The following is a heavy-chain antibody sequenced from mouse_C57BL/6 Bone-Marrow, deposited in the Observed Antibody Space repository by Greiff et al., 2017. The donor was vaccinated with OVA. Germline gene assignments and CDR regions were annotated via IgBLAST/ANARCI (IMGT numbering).Heavy chain of an antibody. CDR2: IDPANGNT. J-gene: IGHJ1*03. CDR3: ARNYYGSSFRWYFDV. Sequence: EVQLQQSVAELVRPGASVKLSCTASGFNIKNTYMHWVKQRPEQGLEWIGRIDPANGNTKYAPKFQGKATITADTSSNTAYLQLSSLTSEDTAIYYCARNYYGSSFRWYFDVWGTGTTVTVSS. V-gene: IGHV14-3*01. CDR1: GFNIKNTY. D-gene: IGHD1-1*01.